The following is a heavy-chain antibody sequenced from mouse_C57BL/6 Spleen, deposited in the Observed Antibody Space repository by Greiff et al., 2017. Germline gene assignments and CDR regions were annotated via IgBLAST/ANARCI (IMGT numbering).Heavy chain of an antibody. CDR3: ARGDSKDYYAMDY. V-gene: IGHV1-54*01. D-gene: IGHD2-5*01. J-gene: IGHJ4*01. CDR2: INPGCGGT. CDR1: GYAFTNYL. Sequence: VQLQQSGAELVRPGTSVKVSCKASGYAFTNYLIEWVKQRPGQGLEWIGVINPGCGGTNYNEKFKGKATLTADKSSSTAYMQLSSLTSEDSAVYFCARGDSKDYYAMDYWGQGTSVTVSS.